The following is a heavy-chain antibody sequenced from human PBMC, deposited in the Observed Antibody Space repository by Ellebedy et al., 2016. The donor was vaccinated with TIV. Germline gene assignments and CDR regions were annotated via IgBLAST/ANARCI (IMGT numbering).Heavy chain of an antibody. J-gene: IGHJ4*02. Sequence: MPSETLSLTCTVSGGSISGHYWTWLRQPPGKGLEWIAYIHDSGTTSYNPSLKSRVTISIDRTKNQFSLKLNSVTAADTAVYYCARELRYFDWFLKGFDYWGQGTLVTVSS. CDR2: IHDSGTT. V-gene: IGHV4-59*11. CDR1: GGSISGHY. D-gene: IGHD3-9*01. CDR3: ARELRYFDWFLKGFDY.